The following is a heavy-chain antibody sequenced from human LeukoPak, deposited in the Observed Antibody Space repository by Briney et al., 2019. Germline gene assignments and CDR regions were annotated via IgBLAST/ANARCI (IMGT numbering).Heavy chain of an antibody. CDR2: ISGSSSCI. Sequence: GGSLRLSCAASGFTFSTYTMDWVRQAPGKGLEWVSSISGSSSCIYYADSVRGRFTISRDNAKNSLYLQINSLRAEDTAVYYCARELRGYSDQYYYYGMDVWGQGTTVTVCS. D-gene: IGHD5-18*01. V-gene: IGHV3-21*01. CDR1: GFTFSTYT. CDR3: ARELRGYSDQYYYYGMDV. J-gene: IGHJ6*02.